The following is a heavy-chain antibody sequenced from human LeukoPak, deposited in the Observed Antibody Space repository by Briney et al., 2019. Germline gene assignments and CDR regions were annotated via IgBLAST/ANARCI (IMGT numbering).Heavy chain of an antibody. CDR3: AKPMCSSTSCYRYFDY. D-gene: IGHD2-2*01. CDR1: GFTFSSYS. J-gene: IGHJ4*02. CDR2: ISSSSSTI. Sequence: GGSLRLSCAASGFTFSSYSMNWVRQAPGKGLEWVSYISSSSSTIYYADSVKGRFTISRDNSKNTLYLQMNSLRVEDTAVYYCAKPMCSSTSCYRYFDYWGQGSPVTVSS. V-gene: IGHV3-48*01.